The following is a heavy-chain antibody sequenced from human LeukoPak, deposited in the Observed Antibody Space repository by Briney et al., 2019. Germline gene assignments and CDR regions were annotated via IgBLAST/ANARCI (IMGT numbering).Heavy chain of an antibody. J-gene: IGHJ4*02. CDR3: ARDINNFGEIDY. V-gene: IGHV3-23*01. Sequence: GGSLRLSCAASGFTFSSYAMTWVRQAPGKGLEWVSAISGSGATTYFAASVKGRSTISRHNSQNTLYLQMNSLRAEDTAVYYCARDINNFGEIDYWGQGTLVTVSS. CDR2: ISGSGATT. CDR1: GFTFSSYA. D-gene: IGHD1-20*01.